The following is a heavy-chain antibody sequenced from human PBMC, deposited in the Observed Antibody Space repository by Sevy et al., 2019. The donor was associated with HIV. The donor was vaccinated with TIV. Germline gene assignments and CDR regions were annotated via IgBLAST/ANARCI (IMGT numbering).Heavy chain of an antibody. Sequence: GGSLRLSCAVSGFTFRSYWMSWVRQAPGKGLEWVAHIKVDGSEKYHVDSVKGRFTISRDNAKNSLFLQMDSLRVEDTAVYYCARDLISGSYSQSLDYWGQGTLVTVSS. CDR1: GFTFRSYW. J-gene: IGHJ4*02. V-gene: IGHV3-7*01. CDR3: ARDLISGSYSQSLDY. D-gene: IGHD1-26*01. CDR2: IKVDGSEK.